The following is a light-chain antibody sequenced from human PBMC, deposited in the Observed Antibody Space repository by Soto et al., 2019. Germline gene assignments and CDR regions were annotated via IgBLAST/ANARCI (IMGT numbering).Light chain of an antibody. CDR2: GAS. CDR1: QSVSSSY. V-gene: IGKV3-20*01. Sequence: EIVLTQSPGTLSLSPGERATLSCRASQSVSSSYLAWYQQKPGQAPRLLIHGASSRATGIPDRFSGSGSGTDFTLTISRLEPEDFAVYYCQQYGSSPGTFGQGTQVEIK. J-gene: IGKJ1*01. CDR3: QQYGSSPGT.